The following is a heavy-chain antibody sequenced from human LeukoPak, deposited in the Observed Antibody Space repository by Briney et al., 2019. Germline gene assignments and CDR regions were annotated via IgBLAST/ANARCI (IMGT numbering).Heavy chain of an antibody. CDR3: AKDLGARIYYYYGMDV. CDR2: ISYDGSNK. D-gene: IGHD3-16*01. Sequence: GGSLRLSCEASGFTINSYWMSWVRQAPGKGLEWVAVISYDGSNKYYADSVKGRFTISRDNSKNTLYLQMNSLRAEDTAVYYCAKDLGARIYYYYGMDVWGQGTTVTVSS. J-gene: IGHJ6*02. CDR1: GFTINSYW. V-gene: IGHV3-30*18.